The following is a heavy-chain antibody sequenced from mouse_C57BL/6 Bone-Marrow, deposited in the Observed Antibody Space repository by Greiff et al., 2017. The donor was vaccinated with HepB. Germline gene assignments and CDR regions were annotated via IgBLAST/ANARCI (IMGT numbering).Heavy chain of an antibody. D-gene: IGHD1-1*01. J-gene: IGHJ4*01. CDR2: ISSGGSYT. V-gene: IGHV5-6*01. Sequence: DVQLVESGGDLVKPGGSLKLSCAASGFTFSSYGMSWVRQTPDKRLEWVATISSGGSYTYYPDSVKGRYTITRDNAKNTLYLQMSSLTSEDTAMYFCARHYYGSSYDAMDYWGQGTSVTVSS. CDR3: ARHYYGSSYDAMDY. CDR1: GFTFSSYG.